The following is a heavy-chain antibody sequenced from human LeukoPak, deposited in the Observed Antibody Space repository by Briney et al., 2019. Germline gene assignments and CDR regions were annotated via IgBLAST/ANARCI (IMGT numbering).Heavy chain of an antibody. CDR2: IYTSGST. CDR3: ARAPSDVWFGIPYYYYYYMDV. V-gene: IGHV4-61*02. D-gene: IGHD3-10*01. CDR1: GGSISSGSYY. J-gene: IGHJ6*03. Sequence: SQTLSLTCTVSGGSISSGSYYWSWIRQPAGKGLEWIGRIYTSGSTNYNPSLKSRVTISVDTSKNQFSLKLSSVTAADTAVYYCARAPSDVWFGIPYYYYYYMDVWGKGTTVTISS.